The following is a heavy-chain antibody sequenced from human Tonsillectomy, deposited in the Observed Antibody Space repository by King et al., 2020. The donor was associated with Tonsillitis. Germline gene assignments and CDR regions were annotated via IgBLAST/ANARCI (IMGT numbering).Heavy chain of an antibody. Sequence: VQLVESGAEVKGPGASVKVSCTASGYTFTDYFLHWVRQAPGQGLEWMGWMNPKSGDTKYAQKFEDRVTMTRDTSINTAYMDLNWLRSDDTSIYFCARDTVPASGVGSGTANCWGQGTLVTVSS. CDR1: GYTFTDYF. CDR3: ARDTVPASGVGSGTANC. D-gene: IGHD2-2*01. V-gene: IGHV1-2*02. CDR2: MNPKSGDT. J-gene: IGHJ4*02.